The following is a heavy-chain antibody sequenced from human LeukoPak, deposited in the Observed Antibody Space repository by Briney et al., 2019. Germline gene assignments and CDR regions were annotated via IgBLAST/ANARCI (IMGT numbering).Heavy chain of an antibody. CDR3: ARDMGYCSSTSCYTFDY. D-gene: IGHD2-2*02. V-gene: IGHV1-18*01. CDR1: GYTFTSYG. J-gene: IGHJ4*02. CDR2: ISAYNGNT. Sequence: ASVKVSFTASGYTFTSYGISWVRQAPGQGLEWMGWISAYNGNTNYAQKLQGRVTMTTDTFTSTAYMELRSLRSDDTAVYYCARDMGYCSSTSCYTFDYWGQGTLVTVSS.